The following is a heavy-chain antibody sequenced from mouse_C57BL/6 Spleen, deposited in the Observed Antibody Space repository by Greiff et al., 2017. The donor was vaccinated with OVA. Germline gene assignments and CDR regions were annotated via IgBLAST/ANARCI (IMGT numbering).Heavy chain of an antibody. CDR2: LYPGDGDT. CDR1: GYAFSSSW. J-gene: IGHJ2*01. D-gene: IGHD2-3*01. Sequence: VQLQQSGPELVKPGASVKISCKASGYAFSSSWMNWVKQRPGKGLEWIGRLYPGDGDTNYNGKFKGKATLTADKPSSTAYRQRSSLTSEDSAVYFCARGDGYLFDYWGQGTTLTVSS. V-gene: IGHV1-82*01. CDR3: ARGDGYLFDY.